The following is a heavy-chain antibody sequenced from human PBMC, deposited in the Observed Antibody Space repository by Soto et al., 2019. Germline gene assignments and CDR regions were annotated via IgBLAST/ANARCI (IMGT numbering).Heavy chain of an antibody. V-gene: IGHV1-8*01. CDR2: MNPNSSNT. D-gene: IGHD3-10*01. Sequence: QVQLVQSGAEVKKPGASVKVSCKASGYTFTSYDINWVRQATGQGLEWMGWMNPNSSNTGYAQKFQGRVTIARNTPKSTAYMELSSLRSEDTAVYYCARGINYYDSGDDAFDIWGQGTMVTVSS. CDR3: ARGINYYDSGDDAFDI. J-gene: IGHJ3*02. CDR1: GYTFTSYD.